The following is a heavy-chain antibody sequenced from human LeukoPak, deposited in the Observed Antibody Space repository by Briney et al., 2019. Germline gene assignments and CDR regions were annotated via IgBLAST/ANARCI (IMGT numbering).Heavy chain of an antibody. CDR2: THYGGST. Sequence: PSETLSLTCTVSGGSISSGSYYWGWIRQPPGKGLEWIGSTHYGGSTYYNPSLKSRVTISVDTSKNQFSLKLSSVTAADTAVYYCARDVAYVAYCSSTRCSYYYMDVWGKGTTVTVSS. CDR3: ARDVAYVAYCSSTRCSYYYMDV. J-gene: IGHJ6*03. CDR1: GGSISSGSYY. D-gene: IGHD2-2*01. V-gene: IGHV4-39*07.